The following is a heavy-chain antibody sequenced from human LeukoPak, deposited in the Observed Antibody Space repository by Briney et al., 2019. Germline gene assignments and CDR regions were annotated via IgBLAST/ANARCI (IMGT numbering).Heavy chain of an antibody. V-gene: IGHV3-48*01. D-gene: IGHD2-2*01. CDR1: GFTFSSYS. J-gene: IGHJ5*02. Sequence: GGSLRLSCAASGFTFSSYSMNWVRQALGKGLEWASYISSSSSTIYYADSVKGRFTISRDNAKNSLYLQMNSLRAEDTAAYYCARQSIVVVPAAIDPWGQGTLVTVSS. CDR3: ARQSIVVVPAAIDP. CDR2: ISSSSSTI.